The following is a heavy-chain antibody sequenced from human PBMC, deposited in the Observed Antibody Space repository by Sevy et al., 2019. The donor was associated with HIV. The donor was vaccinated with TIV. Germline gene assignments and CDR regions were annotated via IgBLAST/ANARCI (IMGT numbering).Heavy chain of an antibody. CDR3: ARDDQDSWSGCYKVQYQYIMDV. CDR1: GGSINNYW. D-gene: IGHD3-3*01. J-gene: IGHJ6*02. CDR2: IYSSGTA. Sequence: SETLSLTCTVSGGSINNYWWGWIRQPAGKGLEWIGRIYSSGTADYNPSLKSRVTMSVDTARNQFSLKMSSVTAADTAVYFCARDDQDSWSGCYKVQYQYIMDVWGQGTTVTVSS. V-gene: IGHV4-4*07.